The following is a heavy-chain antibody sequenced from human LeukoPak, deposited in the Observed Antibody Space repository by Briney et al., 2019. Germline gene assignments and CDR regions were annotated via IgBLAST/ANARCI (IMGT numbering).Heavy chain of an antibody. Sequence: GGSLRLSCAASGFPFDDYGMNWVRQAPGKGLEWVSVIYSGGSTYYADSVKGRFTISRDNSKNTLYLQMNSLRAEDTAVYYCARVETYYYDSSVGIDYWGQGTLVTVSS. CDR2: IYSGGST. CDR3: ARVETYYYDSSVGIDY. CDR1: GFPFDDYG. J-gene: IGHJ4*02. V-gene: IGHV3-66*01. D-gene: IGHD3-22*01.